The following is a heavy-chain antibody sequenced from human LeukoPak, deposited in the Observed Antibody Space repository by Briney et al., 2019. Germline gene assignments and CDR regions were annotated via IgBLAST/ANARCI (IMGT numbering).Heavy chain of an antibody. CDR2: IIPIFGTT. V-gene: IGHV1-69*05. Sequence: GASVKVSCKATGGPISGYSITWVRQAPGQGLEWMGGIIPIFGTTKYAQGFQGRVTITTDESTCTVYMELSSLISEDTAVYYCAKPARSYYYGSGTYDAFDIWGQGTMVTVSS. CDR3: AKPARSYYYGSGTYDAFDI. D-gene: IGHD3-10*01. CDR1: GGPISGYS. J-gene: IGHJ3*02.